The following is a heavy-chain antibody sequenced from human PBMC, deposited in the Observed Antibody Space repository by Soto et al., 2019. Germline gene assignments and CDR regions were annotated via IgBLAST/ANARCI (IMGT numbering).Heavy chain of an antibody. D-gene: IGHD5-18*01. V-gene: IGHV4-39*01. CDR3: ASQDTAMVFSTVY. Sequence: SETLSPTCTVSGGSISSSSYYWGWILQPPGKGLEWIGSIYYSGSTYYNPSLKSRVTISVNTSKNQFSLRLSSVTAAETAVYYCASQDTAMVFSTVYWGQGTQVTVSS. J-gene: IGHJ4*02. CDR2: IYYSGST. CDR1: GGSISSSSYY.